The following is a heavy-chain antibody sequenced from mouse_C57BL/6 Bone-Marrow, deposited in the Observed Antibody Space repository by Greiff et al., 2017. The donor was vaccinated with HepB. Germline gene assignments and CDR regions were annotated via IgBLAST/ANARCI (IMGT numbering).Heavy chain of an antibody. D-gene: IGHD2-5*01. CDR2: VNSDGGST. J-gene: IGHJ1*03. CDR3: YVGWYFDV. V-gene: IGHV5-2*01. Sequence: DVMLVESGGGLVQPGESLKLSCESNEYEFPSHDMSWVRKTPEKRLELVAAVNSDGGSTYYPDTMERRFIISRDNTKKTLYLQMSSLRSEDTALLSNYVGWYFDVWGTGTTVTVSS. CDR1: EYEFPSHD.